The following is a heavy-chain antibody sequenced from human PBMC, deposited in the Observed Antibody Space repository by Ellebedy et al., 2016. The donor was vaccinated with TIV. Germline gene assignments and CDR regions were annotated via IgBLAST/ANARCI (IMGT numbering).Heavy chain of an antibody. J-gene: IGHJ4*02. CDR2: TSYRSKWYT. D-gene: IGHD3-9*01. CDR3: ARDYFRRYFDS. Sequence: SQTLSLTCAISGDSVSNTLIAWNWIRQSPSRGLEWLGRTSYRSKWYTDYAVSVKSRITINPDTSKNQFSLQLNSVTPEDTAVYYCARDYFRRYFDSWGPGTLVTVSS. V-gene: IGHV6-1*01. CDR1: GDSVSNTLIA.